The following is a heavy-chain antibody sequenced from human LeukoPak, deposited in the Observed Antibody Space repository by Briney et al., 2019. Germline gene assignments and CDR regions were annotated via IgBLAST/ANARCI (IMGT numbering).Heavy chain of an antibody. Sequence: GASVTVSCKVSGYTLTELSMHWVRQAPGKGLEWMGGFDPEDGETIYAQKFQGRVTITEDTSTNTAYMELSSLRSEDTAVYYCATVAAARFTMVRGVYGFDPGGQGTLVTVSS. CDR1: GYTLTELS. J-gene: IGHJ5*02. CDR2: FDPEDGET. V-gene: IGHV1-24*01. D-gene: IGHD3-10*01. CDR3: ATVAAARFTMVRGVYGFDP.